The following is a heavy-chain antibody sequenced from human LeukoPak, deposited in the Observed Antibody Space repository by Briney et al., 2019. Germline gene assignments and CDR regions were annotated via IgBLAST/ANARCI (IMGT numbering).Heavy chain of an antibody. Sequence: GGSLRLSCAASGFTFSTYWMYWVRQAPGKGLEWVANIKQDGSHKYYVDSVKGRFTISRDNAKNSLYLQMNSPRVEDTAVYYCVREEGYWGQGTLVTVSS. CDR1: GFTFSTYW. CDR2: IKQDGSHK. CDR3: VREEGY. J-gene: IGHJ4*02. V-gene: IGHV3-7*01.